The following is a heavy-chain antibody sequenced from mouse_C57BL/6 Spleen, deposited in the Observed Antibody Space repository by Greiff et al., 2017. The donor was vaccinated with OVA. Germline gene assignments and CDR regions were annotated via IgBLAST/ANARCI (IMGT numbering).Heavy chain of an antibody. V-gene: IGHV1-53*01. CDR2: INPSNGGT. D-gene: IGHD1-1*01. CDR1: GYTFTSYW. CDR3: ARVYGSSPWFAY. Sequence: VQVVESGTELVKPGASVKLSCKASGYTFTSYWMHWVKQRPGQGLEWIGNINPSNGGTNYNEKFKSKATLTVDKSSSTAYMQLSSLTSEDSAVYYCARVYGSSPWFAYWGQGTLVTVSA. J-gene: IGHJ3*01.